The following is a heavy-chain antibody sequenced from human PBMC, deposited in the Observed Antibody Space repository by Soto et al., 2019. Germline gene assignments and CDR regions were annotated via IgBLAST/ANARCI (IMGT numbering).Heavy chain of an antibody. CDR3: AGHRVAGWXYDFWSGQFPYLDGMDV. D-gene: IGHD3-3*01. Sequence: GESLKISCKGSGYSFTIYWISWVRQMPGKGLEWMGRIDPSDSYTNYSPSFQGHVTISADKSISTAYLQWSSLKASDTAMYYCAGHRVAGWXYDFWSGQFPYLDGMDVWGQGTTVTVSS. CDR2: IDPSDSYT. V-gene: IGHV5-10-1*01. CDR1: GYSFTIYW. J-gene: IGHJ6*01.